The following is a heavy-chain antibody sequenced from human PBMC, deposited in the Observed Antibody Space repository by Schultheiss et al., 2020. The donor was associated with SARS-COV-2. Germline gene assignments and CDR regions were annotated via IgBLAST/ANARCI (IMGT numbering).Heavy chain of an antibody. Sequence: GGSLRLSCAASGFTFSDYYMSWVRQAPGKGLEWVSVIYSGGSTYYADSVKGRFTISRDNAKNSLYLQMNSLRAEDTAVYYCARAQNSSPGVWGQGTLVTVSS. V-gene: IGHV3-53*01. CDR3: ARAQNSSPGV. J-gene: IGHJ4*02. D-gene: IGHD6-19*01. CDR1: GFTFSDYY. CDR2: IYSGGST.